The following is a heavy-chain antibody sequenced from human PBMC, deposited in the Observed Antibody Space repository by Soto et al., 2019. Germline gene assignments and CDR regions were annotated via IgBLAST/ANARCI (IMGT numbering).Heavy chain of an antibody. V-gene: IGHV4-4*07. Sequence: QVQLQESGPGVVKPSETLSLSCSVSGGSISKFYWSWIRKTAGKGLVWMGRVYATGTTDYNPTLRSRVTMSGDISKKTFSLRLTSVTAADTGVYYCVRDGSKTLRDWFDPWGQGKLVTVSS. CDR1: GGSISKFY. CDR2: VYATGTT. CDR3: VRDGSKTLRDWFDP. J-gene: IGHJ5*02.